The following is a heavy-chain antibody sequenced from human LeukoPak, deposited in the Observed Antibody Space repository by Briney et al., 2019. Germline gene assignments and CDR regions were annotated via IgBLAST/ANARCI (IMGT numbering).Heavy chain of an antibody. CDR2: IRSKPYGETT. CDR1: GFSFDLYA. J-gene: IGHJ4*02. D-gene: IGHD2/OR15-2a*01. Sequence: GGSLRLSCSASGFSFDLYAMTWFRQAPGKGLEWVGVIRSKPYGETTQYAASVRGRFTFSRDDSKRIVYLQMNSLKPEDTAVYFCAQSHCSAGACLPFSGHYFDSWGQGSLVTVSS. V-gene: IGHV3-49*03. CDR3: AQSHCSAGACLPFSGHYFDS.